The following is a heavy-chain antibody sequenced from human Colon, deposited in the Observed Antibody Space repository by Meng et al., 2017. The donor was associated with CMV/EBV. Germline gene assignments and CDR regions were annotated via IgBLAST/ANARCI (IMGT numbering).Heavy chain of an antibody. CDR1: GGTFINYA. D-gene: IGHD2-15*01. CDR2: IIPLFGTV. Sequence: SVKVSCKPSGGTFINYAVSWVRQAPGQGLEWMGGIIPLFGTVNSTQKFQGRVTITADDSMTTAYMELRSLRSEDTAVYYCAGGSCSSNGCCHCCGGYYSYYYYGMDVWGQGTTVTVSS. CDR3: AGGSCSSNGCCHCCGGYYSYYYYGMDV. J-gene: IGHJ6*02. V-gene: IGHV1-69*13.